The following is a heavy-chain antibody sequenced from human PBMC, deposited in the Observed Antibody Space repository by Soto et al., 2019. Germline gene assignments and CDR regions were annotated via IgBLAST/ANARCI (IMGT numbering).Heavy chain of an antibody. Sequence: XXTLSVLSDVAGVSSSSTPWWSWARHAPGKGLEWIGEIHHDGSTNYNPSLKSRVTISVDKSKNQFSLKLSSVTAADTAVYYCASAPEKLLIQPKFDYWGQGALVTVSS. CDR1: GVSSSSTPW. J-gene: IGHJ4*02. CDR2: IHHDGST. V-gene: IGHV4-4*02. D-gene: IGHD5-18*01. CDR3: ASAPEKLLIQPKFDY.